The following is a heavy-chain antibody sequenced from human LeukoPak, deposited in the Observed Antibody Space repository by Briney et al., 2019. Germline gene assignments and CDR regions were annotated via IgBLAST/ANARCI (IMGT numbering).Heavy chain of an antibody. V-gene: IGHV3-30*01. J-gene: IGHJ6*03. CDR3: ARDGSGSYHPIYYYYYMDV. D-gene: IGHD3-10*01. Sequence: GGSLRLSCAASGFILNSYPMHWVRQAPGKGLEWVAVISYDGSSKYHADSVNGRFTISRVNSKNKLYLQMNSLRAEDTAVYYCARDGSGSYHPIYYYYYMDVWGKGTTVTVSS. CDR2: ISYDGSSK. CDR1: GFILNSYP.